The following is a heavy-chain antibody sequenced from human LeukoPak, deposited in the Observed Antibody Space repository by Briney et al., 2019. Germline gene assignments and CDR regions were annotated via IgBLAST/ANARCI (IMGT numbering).Heavy chain of an antibody. J-gene: IGHJ3*02. CDR1: GGSISSYY. CDR3: ARTRGAVPFDI. V-gene: IGHV4-59*01. D-gene: IGHD3-10*01. Sequence: PSETLSLTCTVSGGSISSYYWSWSRQPPGKGLEWIGYIYYSGSTNYNPSLKSRVTISVDTSKNQFSLKLSSVSAADTAVYYCARTRGAVPFDIWGQGTMVTVSS. CDR2: IYYSGST.